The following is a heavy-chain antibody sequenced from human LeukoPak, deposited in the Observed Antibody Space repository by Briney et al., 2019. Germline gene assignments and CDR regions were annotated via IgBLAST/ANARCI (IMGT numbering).Heavy chain of an antibody. V-gene: IGHV1-2*06. Sequence: ASVKVSCKASAYTFTDYYIHWVRQAPGRGLDWMGRMNPNSGGADYAPKFQGRVSMTRETSIKTAYVELTRLQSDDTAMYYCARVAYGNSAPHFDYWGQGTLVTVSS. D-gene: IGHD4-23*01. J-gene: IGHJ4*02. CDR2: MNPNSGGA. CDR3: ARVAYGNSAPHFDY. CDR1: AYTFTDYY.